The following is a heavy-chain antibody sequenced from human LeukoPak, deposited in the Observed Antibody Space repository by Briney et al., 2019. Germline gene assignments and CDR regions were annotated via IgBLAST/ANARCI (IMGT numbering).Heavy chain of an antibody. CDR1: GGSINSYY. J-gene: IGHJ4*02. CDR3: ARQGYCSGGSCYFDS. Sequence: PSETLSLTCTVSGGSINSYYWSWIRQPPAKGLEWMGYILNGGSPNYNPSLKSRAIISVDTSKNQVSLRVSTVTAADTAVYYCARQGYCSGGSCYFDSWGQGTLVTVSS. V-gene: IGHV4-59*08. CDR2: ILNGGSP. D-gene: IGHD2-15*01.